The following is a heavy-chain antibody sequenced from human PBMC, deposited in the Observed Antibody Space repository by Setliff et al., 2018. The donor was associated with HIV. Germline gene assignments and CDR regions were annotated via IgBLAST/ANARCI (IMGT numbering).Heavy chain of an antibody. CDR1: GYKFTGHH. CDR2: INPNMGDT. J-gene: IGHJ6*02. CDR3: ARGKGVGGVIITGGLDV. V-gene: IGHV1-2*06. Sequence: GASVKVSCKASGYKFTGHHIQWMRQAPGQGLEWMGRINPNMGDTQYAQKFQGRIIMTRDTSINTVYMELSSLTSEDTAVYYCARGKGVGGVIITGGLDVWGQGTTVTVSS. D-gene: IGHD3-10*01.